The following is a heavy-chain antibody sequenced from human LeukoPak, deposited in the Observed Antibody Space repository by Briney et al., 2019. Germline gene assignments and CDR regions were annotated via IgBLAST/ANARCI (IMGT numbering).Heavy chain of an antibody. CDR1: GFTFSSYA. J-gene: IGHJ3*02. CDR2: ISYDGSNK. Sequence: GRSLRLSCAASGFTFSSYAMHWVRQAPGKGLEWVAVISYDGSNKYYADSVKGRFTISRDNSKNTLYLQMNSMRDGDTAVYFCASSTSAYGDAFDIWGQGTMVTVSS. CDR3: ASSTSAYGDAFDI. V-gene: IGHV3-30-3*01. D-gene: IGHD2-2*01.